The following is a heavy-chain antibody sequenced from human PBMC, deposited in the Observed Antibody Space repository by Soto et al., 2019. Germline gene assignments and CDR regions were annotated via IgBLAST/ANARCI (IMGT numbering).Heavy chain of an antibody. CDR3: AKLGDYVNY. D-gene: IGHD7-27*01. V-gene: IGHV3-30*18. J-gene: IGHJ4*02. CDR1: GFTFSSYG. Sequence: QVQLVESGGGVVQPGRSLRLSCAASGFTFSSYGMHWVRQAPGKGLEWVAVISYDGSNKYYADSVKGRFTISRDNSKNTLYLQMNSLRAEDTAVYYCAKLGDYVNYWGQGTLVTVSS. CDR2: ISYDGSNK.